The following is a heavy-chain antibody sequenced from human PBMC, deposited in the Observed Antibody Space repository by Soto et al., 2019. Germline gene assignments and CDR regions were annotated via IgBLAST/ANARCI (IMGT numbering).Heavy chain of an antibody. Sequence: LSLTCTVSGGSISSYYWSWIRQPPGKGLEWIGYIYYSGSTNYNPSLKSRVTISVDTSKNQFSLKLSSVTAADTAVYYCATLDYGSGSFGYWGQGTLVTVSS. CDR3: ATLDYGSGSFGY. J-gene: IGHJ4*02. CDR2: IYYSGST. D-gene: IGHD3-10*01. CDR1: GGSISSYY. V-gene: IGHV4-59*01.